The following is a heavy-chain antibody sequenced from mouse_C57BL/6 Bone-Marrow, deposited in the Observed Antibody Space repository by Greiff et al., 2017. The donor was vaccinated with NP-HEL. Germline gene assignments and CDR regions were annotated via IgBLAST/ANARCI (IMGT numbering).Heavy chain of an antibody. CDR2: IDPENGDT. J-gene: IGHJ4*01. CDR1: GFNIKDDY. CDR3: TTQYYYAMDY. V-gene: IGHV14-4*01. Sequence: LMESGAELVRPGASVKLSCTASGFNIKDDYMHWVKQRPEQGLEWIGWIDPENGDTEYASKFQGKATITADTSSNTAYLQLSSLTSEDTAVYYCTTQYYYAMDYWGQGTSVTVSS.